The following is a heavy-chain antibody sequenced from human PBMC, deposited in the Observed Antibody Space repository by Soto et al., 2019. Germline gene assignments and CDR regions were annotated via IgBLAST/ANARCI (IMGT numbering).Heavy chain of an antibody. CDR2: IYTSGST. J-gene: IGHJ6*02. Sequence: PSETLSLTCTVSGGSISSYYWSWIQQPAGKGLEWIGRIYTSGSTNYNPSLKSRVTMSVDTSKNQFSLKLSSVTAADTAVYYCAATRWGYYYYGMDVWGQGTTVTVSS. D-gene: IGHD5-12*01. CDR1: GGSISSYY. CDR3: AATRWGYYYYGMDV. V-gene: IGHV4-4*07.